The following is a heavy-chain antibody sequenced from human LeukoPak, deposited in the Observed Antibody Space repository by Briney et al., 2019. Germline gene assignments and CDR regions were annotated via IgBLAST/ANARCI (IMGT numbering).Heavy chain of an antibody. CDR3: ARAGYCSSTSCYDWFDP. J-gene: IGHJ5*02. CDR1: SASISSYY. V-gene: IGHV4-4*07. Sequence: SETLSLTCTVSSASISSYYWSWIRQPAGKGLEWIGRIYTSGSTNYNPSLKSRVTMSVDTSKNQFSLKLSSVTAADTAAYYCARAGYCSSTSCYDWFDPWGQGTLVTVSS. CDR2: IYTSGST. D-gene: IGHD2-2*01.